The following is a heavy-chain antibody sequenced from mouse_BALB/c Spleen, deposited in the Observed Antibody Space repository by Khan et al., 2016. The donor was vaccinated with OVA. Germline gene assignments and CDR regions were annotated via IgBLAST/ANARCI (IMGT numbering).Heavy chain of an antibody. CDR3: ARTYFSYGNYGDYYTMDY. D-gene: IGHD2-1*01. Sequence: QIQLVQSGPGLVQPSQSLSITCTVSGFSLTSYGVPWVRQSPGKGLEWLGVIWSGGSTDYNSAFISRLTISKDKSKSQVFFKMNSLQANDTAIYYCARTYFSYGNYGDYYTMDYWGQGTSVTVSS. CDR2: IWSGGST. J-gene: IGHJ4*01. CDR1: GFSLTSYG. V-gene: IGHV2-2*02.